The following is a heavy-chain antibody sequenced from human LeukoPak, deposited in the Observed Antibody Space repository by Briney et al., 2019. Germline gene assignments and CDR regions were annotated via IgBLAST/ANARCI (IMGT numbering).Heavy chain of an antibody. Sequence: SETLSLTCTVSGYSISSGYYWGWIRQPPGKGLEWIGSIYHSGSTNYNPSLKSRVTISVDTSKNQFSLKLSSVTAADTAVCYCARGELLWFGELLPMSWFDPWDQGTLVTVSS. CDR2: IYHSGST. CDR3: ARGELLWFGELLPMSWFDP. CDR1: GYSISSGYY. J-gene: IGHJ5*02. D-gene: IGHD3-10*01. V-gene: IGHV4-38-2*02.